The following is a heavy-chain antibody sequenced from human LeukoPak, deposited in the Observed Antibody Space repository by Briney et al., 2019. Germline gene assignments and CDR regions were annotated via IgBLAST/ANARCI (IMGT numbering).Heavy chain of an antibody. CDR2: INHSGST. D-gene: IGHD4-23*01. V-gene: IGHV4-34*01. CDR3: ARTRAARPRGGDY. CDR1: GGSFSGHY. Sequence: SETLSLTCAVYGGSFSGHYWSWIRQPPGKGLEWIGEINHSGSTNYNPSLKSRVTISVDTSKNQFSLKLSSVTAADTAVYYCARTRAARPRGGDYWGQGTLVTVSS. J-gene: IGHJ4*02.